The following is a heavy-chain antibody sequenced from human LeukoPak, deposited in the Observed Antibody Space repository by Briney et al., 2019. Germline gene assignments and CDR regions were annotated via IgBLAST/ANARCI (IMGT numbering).Heavy chain of an antibody. CDR3: ASQYPIIVVVPAASSPHFDY. D-gene: IGHD2-2*01. CDR1: GGSISSSSYY. V-gene: IGHV4-39*01. J-gene: IGHJ4*02. CDR2: IYYSGST. Sequence: SETLSLTCTVSGGSISSSSYYWGWIRQPPGKGLEWIGSIYYSGSTYYNPSLKSRVTISVDTSKNQFSLKLSSVTAADTAVYYCASQYPIIVVVPAASSPHFDYWGQGTLVTVSS.